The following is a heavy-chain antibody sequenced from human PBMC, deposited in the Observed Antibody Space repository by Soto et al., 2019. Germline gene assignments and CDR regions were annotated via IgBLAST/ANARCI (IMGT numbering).Heavy chain of an antibody. CDR2: VHGNADST. Sequence: EVQLLESGGGLVQPGGSLRLSCAASGFTFSSYVMSWVRQAPGKRLEWVSSVHGNADSTDYADSVKGRFTISRDNSKNTLYLQLNSLRAEDTAVYYCAKPDSGWYLFDYWGQGTLVTVSS. CDR1: GFTFSSYV. CDR3: AKPDSGWYLFDY. J-gene: IGHJ4*02. V-gene: IGHV3-23*01. D-gene: IGHD6-19*01.